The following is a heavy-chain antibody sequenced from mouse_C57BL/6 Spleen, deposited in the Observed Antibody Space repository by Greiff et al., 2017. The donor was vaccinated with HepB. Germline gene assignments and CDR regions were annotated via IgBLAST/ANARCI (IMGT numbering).Heavy chain of an antibody. D-gene: IGHD1-1*01. CDR3: ARSGTYGSRYYFDY. Sequence: EVQLQQSGPELVKPGASVKIPCKASGYTFTDYNMDWVKQSHGKSLEWIGDINPNNGGTIYNQKFKGKATLTVDKSSSTAYMELRSLTSEDTAVYYCARSGTYGSRYYFDYWGQGTTLTVSS. CDR1: GYTFTDYN. J-gene: IGHJ2*01. CDR2: INPNNGGT. V-gene: IGHV1-18*01.